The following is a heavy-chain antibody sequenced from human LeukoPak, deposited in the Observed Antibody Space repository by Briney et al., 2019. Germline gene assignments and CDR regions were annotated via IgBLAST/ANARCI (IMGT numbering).Heavy chain of an antibody. Sequence: GGSLRLSCAASGFTFSSYAMHWVRQAPGKGLEWVAVISYDGSNKYHADSVKGRFTISRDNSKNKLYLQMNSLRAEDTAVYYCARGDKQLVFNRNKGGFDPWGQGTLVTVSS. V-gene: IGHV3-30*04. CDR3: ARGDKQLVFNRNKGGFDP. CDR1: GFTFSSYA. CDR2: ISYDGSNK. D-gene: IGHD6-13*01. J-gene: IGHJ5*02.